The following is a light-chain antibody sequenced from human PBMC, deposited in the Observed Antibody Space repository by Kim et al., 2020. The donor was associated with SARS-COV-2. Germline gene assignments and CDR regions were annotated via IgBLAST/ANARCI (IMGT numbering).Light chain of an antibody. CDR2: DAS. V-gene: IGKV1-33*01. CDR3: QQYDNLPFT. CDR1: QDISNY. J-gene: IGKJ3*01. Sequence: DIQMTQSPSSLSASVGDRVTITCQASQDISNYLNWYQQKPGKAPKLLIYDASNLETGVPSRFSGSGSGTDFTFTISSLQPEDIATYYCQQYDNLPFTFGPDQGGYQT.